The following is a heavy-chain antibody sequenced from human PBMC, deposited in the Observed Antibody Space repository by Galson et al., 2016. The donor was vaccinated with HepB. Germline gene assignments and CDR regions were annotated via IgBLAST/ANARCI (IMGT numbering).Heavy chain of an antibody. Sequence: CAIPGDSVSSNSAAWNWIRQSPSRGLEWLGRTYYRSKWYNDYAVAVKSRITINPDTSKNQFSLQLNSVTPEDTAVADCARDLSSSCFPFDYWGQGTLVTVSS. J-gene: IGHJ4*02. CDR2: TYYRSKWYN. CDR3: ARDLSSSCFPFDY. CDR1: GDSVSSNSAA. D-gene: IGHD2-2*01. V-gene: IGHV6-1*01.